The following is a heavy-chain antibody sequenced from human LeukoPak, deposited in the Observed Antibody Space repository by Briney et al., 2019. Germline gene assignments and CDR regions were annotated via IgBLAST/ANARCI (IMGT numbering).Heavy chain of an antibody. CDR2: ISWNSGSI. J-gene: IGHJ4*02. D-gene: IGHD6-13*01. CDR1: GFTFDDYA. CDR3: ARGSIAAGSYYFEY. Sequence: GGSLRLSCAASGFTFDDYAMHWVRQAPGKGLEWVSGISWNSGSIGYADSVKGRFTISRDNAKNSLYLQMNSLRAEDTALYYCARGSIAAGSYYFEYWGQGTLVTVSS. V-gene: IGHV3-9*01.